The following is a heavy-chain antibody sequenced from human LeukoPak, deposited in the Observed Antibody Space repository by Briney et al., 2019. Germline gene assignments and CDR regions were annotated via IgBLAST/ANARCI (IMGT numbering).Heavy chain of an antibody. CDR1: GFTFSGYW. Sequence: GGSLRLSCAASGFTFSGYWMTWVRQAPGKGLEWVANIKHDGSVENYVDSVKGRFTISRDNAKNSLYLQMNSLRAEDTALYYCTRGGSYSANWGQGTLVTVSS. J-gene: IGHJ4*02. CDR3: TRGGSYSAN. D-gene: IGHD1-26*01. CDR2: IKHDGSVE. V-gene: IGHV3-7*05.